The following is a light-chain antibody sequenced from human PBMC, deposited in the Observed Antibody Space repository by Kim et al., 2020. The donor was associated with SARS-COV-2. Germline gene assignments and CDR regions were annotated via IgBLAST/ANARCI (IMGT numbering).Light chain of an antibody. V-gene: IGKV3-20*01. J-gene: IGKJ2*01. CDR3: QQYGSSPVT. Sequence: EIVLTQSPGTLSLSPGERATLSCRASQSVSSSYLAWYQQKPGQAPRLLIHGASNRATGIPDRFSGSGSGTDFTLTISRLEPEDFAVYFCQQYGSSPVTFGQGTKLEIK. CDR1: QSVSSSY. CDR2: GAS.